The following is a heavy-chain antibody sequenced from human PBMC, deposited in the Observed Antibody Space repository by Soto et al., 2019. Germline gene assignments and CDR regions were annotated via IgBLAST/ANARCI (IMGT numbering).Heavy chain of an antibody. CDR1: GGTFSSYS. Sequence: QVQLVQSGAEVKKPGSSVKVSCKASGGTFSSYSINWVRQAPGQGLEWMGEIIPIFGTANYAEKFQGRVTITADESTSTASMELGSLRSEDSAVYYGARDGGRHSGGIDYWGQGTLVTVSS. CDR3: ARDGGRHSGGIDY. CDR2: IIPIFGTA. J-gene: IGHJ4*02. D-gene: IGHD2-15*01. V-gene: IGHV1-69*01.